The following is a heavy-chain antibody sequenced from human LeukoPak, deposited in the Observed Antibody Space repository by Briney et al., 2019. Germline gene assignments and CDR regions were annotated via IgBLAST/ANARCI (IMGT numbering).Heavy chain of an antibody. Sequence: GGSLRLSCAASGFTFSGYVMTWVRQPPGKGLQWVADISGSGGSTYYADSVKGRFTISRDNSKNSLFVQMNSLRAEDTAVYFCAKSRSGSANWALQIFDNWGQGTLVTVSS. CDR2: ISGSGGST. J-gene: IGHJ4*02. CDR3: AKSRSGSANWALQIFDN. V-gene: IGHV3-23*01. D-gene: IGHD1-1*01. CDR1: GFTFSGYV.